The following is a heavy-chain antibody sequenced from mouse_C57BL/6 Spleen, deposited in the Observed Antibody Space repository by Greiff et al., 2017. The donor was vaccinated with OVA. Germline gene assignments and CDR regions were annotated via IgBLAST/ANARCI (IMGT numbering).Heavy chain of an antibody. J-gene: IGHJ4*01. V-gene: IGHV1-50*01. Sequence: VQLQQPGAELVKPGASVKLSCKASGYTFTSYWMQWVKQRPGQGLEWIGEIDPSDSYNNYNQKFKGKATLTVDTSTSTAYMQLSSLTSEDSAVYYCASKKAPYCAMDYWGQGTSVTVSS. CDR3: ASKKAPYCAMDY. CDR1: GYTFTSYW. CDR2: IDPSDSYN.